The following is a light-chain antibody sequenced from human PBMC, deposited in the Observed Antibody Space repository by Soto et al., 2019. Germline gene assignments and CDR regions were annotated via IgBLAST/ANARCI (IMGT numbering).Light chain of an antibody. CDR2: GAS. CDR1: QSVSSNY. J-gene: IGKJ2*01. CDR3: QHYGRSAYT. V-gene: IGKV3-20*01. Sequence: EIVLTQSPGTLSLSPGERATLSCRASQSVSSNYLAWYQQKPGQAPRLLIYGASSRATGIPDRFSGSGSGTDFTISRLEPEDFAVYYCQHYGRSAYTFGQGTTLEIK.